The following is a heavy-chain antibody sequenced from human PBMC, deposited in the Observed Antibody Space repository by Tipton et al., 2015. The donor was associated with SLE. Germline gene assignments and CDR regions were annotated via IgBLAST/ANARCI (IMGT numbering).Heavy chain of an antibody. CDR3: ARGEYYDSSGSGYFDY. Sequence: SLRLSCAASGFTFSSYSMNWVRQAPGKGLEWVSSISSSSSYIYYADSVKGRFTISRDNAKNSLYLQMNSLRAEDTAVYYCARGEYYDSSGSGYFDYWGQGTLVTVSS. V-gene: IGHV3-21*01. D-gene: IGHD3-22*01. CDR1: GFTFSSYS. CDR2: ISSSSSYI. J-gene: IGHJ4*02.